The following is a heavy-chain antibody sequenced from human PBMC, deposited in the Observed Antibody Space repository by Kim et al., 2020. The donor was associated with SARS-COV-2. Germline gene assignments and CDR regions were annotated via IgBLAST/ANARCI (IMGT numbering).Heavy chain of an antibody. CDR3: ARGASITIFGVVTWGGYFDL. J-gene: IGHJ2*01. D-gene: IGHD3-3*01. CDR1: GGSISSGGYY. V-gene: IGHV4-31*03. CDR2: IYYSGST. Sequence: SETLSLTCTVSGGSISSGGYYWSWIRQHPGKGLEWIGYIYYSGSTYYNPSLKSRVTISVDTSKNQFSLKLSSMTAADTAVYYCARGASITIFGVVTWGGYFDLWGRGTLVTVSS.